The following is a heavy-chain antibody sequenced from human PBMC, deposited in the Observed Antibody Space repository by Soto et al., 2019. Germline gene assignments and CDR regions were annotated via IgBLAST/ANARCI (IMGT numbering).Heavy chain of an antibody. D-gene: IGHD2-15*01. V-gene: IGHV3-48*03. J-gene: IGHJ6*02. CDR2: ISSSVISDSGSTI. Sequence: LRLSCAASGFTFSSYEMNWVRQAPGKGLEWVSYISSSVISDSGSTIYYADSVKGRFTISRDDAKNSLYLQMNSLRAEDTAVYYCARDKWSGYCSGGSCRYGMDVWGQGTTVTVSS. CDR3: ARDKWSGYCSGGSCRYGMDV. CDR1: GFTFSSYE.